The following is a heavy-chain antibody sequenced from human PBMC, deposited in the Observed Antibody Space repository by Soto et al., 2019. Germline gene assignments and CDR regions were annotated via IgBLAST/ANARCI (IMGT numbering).Heavy chain of an antibody. CDR2: IDWDDDT. Sequence: SGPAMVTPTHTLTLTYTFSGFSRSPSGMCVSWIRQPPGKALEWLALIDWDDDTYYSTSLKTRLTISKDTSKNQVVLTMTNMDPVDTATYYCARSRYGMDGWRQGTTVTVSS. J-gene: IGHJ6*02. CDR1: GFSRSPSGMC. CDR3: ARSRYGMDG. V-gene: IGHV2-70*01.